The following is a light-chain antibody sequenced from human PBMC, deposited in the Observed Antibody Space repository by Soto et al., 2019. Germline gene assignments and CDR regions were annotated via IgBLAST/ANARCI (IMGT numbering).Light chain of an antibody. CDR2: WAS. CDR3: QQYYSTPRT. Sequence: DIVMTQSPDSLAVSLGERATINCKSSQSVLYSSNNKNYLAWYQQKPGQPPQLLIYWASTRESGVPDRFSGSGSGTDSTLTISSLQAEDVALYYCQQYYSTPRTFGQGTKVEIK. J-gene: IGKJ1*01. CDR1: QSVLYSSNNKNY. V-gene: IGKV4-1*01.